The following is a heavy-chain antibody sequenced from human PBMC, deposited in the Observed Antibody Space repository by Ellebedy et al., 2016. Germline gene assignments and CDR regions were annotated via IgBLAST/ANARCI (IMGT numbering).Heavy chain of an antibody. CDR3: ARDLITVAGVGSLDS. D-gene: IGHD6-19*01. V-gene: IGHV3-33*08. CDR1: GFLFSNHG. Sequence: GGSLRLSCAASGFLFSNHGMHWVRQAPGKGLEWVAVIWYDGNNKYYADSVKGRLTISRDNSENTVYLQMNSLRAEDTAIYYCARDLITVAGVGSLDSWGQGTLVSVSS. CDR2: IWYDGNNK. J-gene: IGHJ4*02.